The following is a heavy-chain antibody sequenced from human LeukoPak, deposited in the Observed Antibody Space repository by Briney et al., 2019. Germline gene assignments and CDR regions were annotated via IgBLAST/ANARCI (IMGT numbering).Heavy chain of an antibody. CDR3: ARDGGEGGNSAFDI. CDR2: IRRGSNSYTT. V-gene: IGHV3-72*01. CDR1: GFAFSDYI. Sequence: GGSLRLSCAASGFAFSDYILDWVRQAPGKGLEWVGRIRRGSNSYTTEYAASVKGRFIISRDDSKNSLYLHMNSLQTEDTAVYHCARDGGEGGNSAFDIWGQGTKVTVSS. D-gene: IGHD3-16*01. J-gene: IGHJ3*02.